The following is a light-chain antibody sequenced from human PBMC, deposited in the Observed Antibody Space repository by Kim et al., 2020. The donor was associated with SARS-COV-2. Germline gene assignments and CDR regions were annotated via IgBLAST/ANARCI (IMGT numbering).Light chain of an antibody. CDR1: QSISTW. CDR2: DAS. V-gene: IGKV1-5*01. J-gene: IGKJ1*01. Sequence: SVGNRVTITGRATQSISTWLAWYQQKPGKAPELLIYDASSLEAGVPSRFSGSGSGTDFTLTISSLQPDDFATYYCQQYKSYSPWAFGQGTKVDIK. CDR3: QQYKSYSPWA.